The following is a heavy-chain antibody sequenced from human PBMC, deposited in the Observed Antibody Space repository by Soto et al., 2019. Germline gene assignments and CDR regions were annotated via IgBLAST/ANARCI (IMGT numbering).Heavy chain of an antibody. J-gene: IGHJ4*02. CDR3: ARDSRGTAVVPAYYFDY. D-gene: IGHD2-2*01. CDR2: IYYSGST. Sequence: SETLSLTCNVSGGSISSYYWSWIRQPPGKGLEWIGYIYYSGSTNYNPSLKSRVTISVDTSKNQFPLKLSSVTAADTAVYYCARDSRGTAVVPAYYFDYWGQGTLVTVSS. V-gene: IGHV4-59*01. CDR1: GGSISSYY.